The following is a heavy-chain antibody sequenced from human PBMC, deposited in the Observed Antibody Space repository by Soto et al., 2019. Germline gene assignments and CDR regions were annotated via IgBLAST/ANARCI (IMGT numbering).Heavy chain of an antibody. Sequence: LRLSCAASGFTFSNFAMSWVRQAPGKGLEWVSTISGTGGSTYYADSVKGRFTVSRDNAKNTLSLQVTSLRAEDTAVYYCAKELYIWNPTAHDYWGQGTLVTV. D-gene: IGHD1-20*01. V-gene: IGHV3-23*01. CDR2: ISGTGGST. J-gene: IGHJ4*02. CDR1: GFTFSNFA. CDR3: AKELYIWNPTAHDY.